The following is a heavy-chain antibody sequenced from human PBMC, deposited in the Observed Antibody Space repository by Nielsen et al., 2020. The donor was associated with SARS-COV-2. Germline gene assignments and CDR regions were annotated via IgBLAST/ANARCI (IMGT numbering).Heavy chain of an antibody. V-gene: IGHV3-74*01. CDR2: INSDGSST. CDR1: AFTFSTYW. D-gene: IGHD3-10*01. J-gene: IGHJ4*02. CDR3: ARDSETTMVRANDY. Sequence: GGSLRLSCAASAFTFSTYWMHWVRQAPGKGLVWVSRINSDGSSTSYADSVKGRFTISRDNAKNSLYLQMNSLRAEDTAVYYCARDSETTMVRANDYWGQGTLVTVS.